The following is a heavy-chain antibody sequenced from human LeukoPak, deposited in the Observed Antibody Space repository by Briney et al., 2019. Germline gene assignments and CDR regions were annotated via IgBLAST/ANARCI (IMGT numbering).Heavy chain of an antibody. V-gene: IGHV3-64*01. D-gene: IGHD6-19*01. J-gene: IGHJ4*02. Sequence: GGSLRLSCAASGFTFSSYAMHWVRQAPGKGLEYVSAISSNGGSTYYANSVKGRFTISRDNSKNTLYLQMGSLRAEDMAVYYCARSSGWFDYWGQGTLVTVSS. CDR2: ISSNGGST. CDR1: GFTFSSYA. CDR3: ARSSGWFDY.